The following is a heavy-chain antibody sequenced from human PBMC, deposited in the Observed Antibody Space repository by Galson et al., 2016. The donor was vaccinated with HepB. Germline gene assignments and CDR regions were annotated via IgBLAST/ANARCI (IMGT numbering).Heavy chain of an antibody. CDR1: GFSFSDYA. Sequence: SLRLSCAASGFSFSDYAMSWVRQAPGKGLEWVAAISGSAGSTFYADSVQGRFTISRDNYDNTLYLQMNTLRAEDTAVYYCAKDMGVTRPRGFDSWGQGVPVSVSS. V-gene: IGHV3-23*01. CDR2: ISGSAGST. J-gene: IGHJ4*02. CDR3: AKDMGVTRPRGFDS. D-gene: IGHD1-26*01.